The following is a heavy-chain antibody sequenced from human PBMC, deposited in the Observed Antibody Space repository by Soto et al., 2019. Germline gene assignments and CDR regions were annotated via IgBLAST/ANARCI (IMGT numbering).Heavy chain of an antibody. V-gene: IGHV1-69*01. Sequence: QVQLVQSGTEVKKPGSSGKVSCKASGGAFNSFSISWVRQAPGQGLEWMGGIIPIFDTSYYTQKFQGRISITADESTSTAYMELSSLRSEDTAVYYCASGTITYLYSYPMDVWGQGTTVTVSS. CDR2: IIPIFDTS. CDR1: GGAFNSFS. CDR3: ASGTITYLYSYPMDV. D-gene: IGHD1-20*01. J-gene: IGHJ6*02.